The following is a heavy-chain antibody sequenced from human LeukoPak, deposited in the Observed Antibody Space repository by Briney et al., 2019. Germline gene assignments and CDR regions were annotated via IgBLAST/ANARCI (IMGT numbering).Heavy chain of an antibody. CDR3: ARVCTNGVCYKGAAFDI. Sequence: KSSETLSLTCAVYGGSFSGYYWSWLRQPPGKGLEWIGEINHSGSTNYNPSLKSRVTISVDTSKNQFSLKLSSVTAADTAVYYCARVCTNGVCYKGAAFDIWGQGTMVTVSS. CDR2: INHSGST. D-gene: IGHD2-8*01. J-gene: IGHJ3*02. V-gene: IGHV4-34*01. CDR1: GGSFSGYY.